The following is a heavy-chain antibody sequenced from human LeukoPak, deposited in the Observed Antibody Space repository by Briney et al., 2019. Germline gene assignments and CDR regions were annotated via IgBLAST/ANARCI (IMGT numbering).Heavy chain of an antibody. V-gene: IGHV4-31*03. CDR3: ARDRDGSGTYGGLGMYWFDP. D-gene: IGHD3-10*01. CDR1: GVSISSGAYY. J-gene: IGHJ5*02. Sequence: PSETLSLTCTVSGVSISSGAYYWTWIAQHPGMGLEWIVYISYRGTTNYNPSLNSRVTMSVDSSKNQYSLKLIPVTVADTAVYYCARDRDGSGTYGGLGMYWFDPWGQGTLVTVSS. CDR2: ISYRGTT.